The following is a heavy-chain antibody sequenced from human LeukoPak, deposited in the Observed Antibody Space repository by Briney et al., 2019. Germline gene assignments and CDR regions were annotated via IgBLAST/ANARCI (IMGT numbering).Heavy chain of an antibody. Sequence: GGSLRLSCAASGFTFSSYGMHWVRQAPGKGLEWVAFIRYDGSNKYYADSVKGRFTISRDNSKNTLYLQMNSLRAEDTAVYYWATNGKQQLVLYYYYYMDVWGKGTTVTVSS. J-gene: IGHJ6*03. V-gene: IGHV3-30*02. D-gene: IGHD6-13*01. CDR3: ATNGKQQLVLYYYYYMDV. CDR2: IRYDGSNK. CDR1: GFTFSSYG.